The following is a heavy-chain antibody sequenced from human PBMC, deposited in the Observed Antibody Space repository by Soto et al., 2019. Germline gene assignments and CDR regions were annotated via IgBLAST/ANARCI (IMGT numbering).Heavy chain of an antibody. CDR2: IYSSGTT. J-gene: IGHJ4*02. CDR3: ARGIAVAGFYFDS. D-gene: IGHD6-19*01. CDR1: GFTVSSNY. V-gene: IGHV3-53*01. Sequence: PGGALLVFCASSGFTVSSNYMNWVRQAPGKGLEWVSVIYSSGTTYYADSVKGRFTISRDNSKNTLYLQMNSLRAEDTAFYYCARGIAVAGFYFDSWGQGTLVTVSS.